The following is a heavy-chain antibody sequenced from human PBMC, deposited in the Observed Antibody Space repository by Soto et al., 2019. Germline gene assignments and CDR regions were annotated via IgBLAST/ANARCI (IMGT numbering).Heavy chain of an antibody. D-gene: IGHD4-17*01. CDR2: ISGGAGST. V-gene: IGHV3-23*01. CDR3: AKHRFGDFGHLDY. CDR1: GFTLRSYA. Sequence: PGGSLRLSCAASGFTLRSYAMSWVRLAPGKGLEWVSGISGGAGSTYYADSVKGRFTISRDISQNTLSLQMNSLRVEDTAVYYCAKHRFGDFGHLDYWGRGTPVTVSS. J-gene: IGHJ4*02.